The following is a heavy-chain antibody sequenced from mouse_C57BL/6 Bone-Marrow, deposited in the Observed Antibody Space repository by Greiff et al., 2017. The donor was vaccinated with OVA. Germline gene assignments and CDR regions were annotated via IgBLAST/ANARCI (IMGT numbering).Heavy chain of an antibody. V-gene: IGHV1-69*01. J-gene: IGHJ4*01. CDR2: IDPSDSYT. D-gene: IGHD1-1*01. CDR1: GYTFTSYW. CDR3: ARASYYGSSMDY. Sequence: QVHVKQPGAELVMPGASVKLSCKASGYTFTSYWMHWVKQRPGQGLEWIGEIDPSDSYTNYNQKFKGKSTLTVDKSSSTAYMQLSSLTSEDSAVYYCARASYYGSSMDYWGQGTSVTVSS.